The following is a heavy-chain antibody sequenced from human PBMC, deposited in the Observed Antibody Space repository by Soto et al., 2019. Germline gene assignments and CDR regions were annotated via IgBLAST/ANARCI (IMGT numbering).Heavy chain of an antibody. CDR1: TGSITSNYY. D-gene: IGHD3-10*01. V-gene: IGHV4-39*01. CDR3: ARGFAPFDS. Sequence: SETLSLTCSVSTGSITSNYYWGWIRQPPGKGLEWIGSIYYSGSTYYNLSLKSRVTISVDTSKNQFSLQLSSVTAADTSVYYCARGFAPFDSWGQGILVTVSS. CDR2: IYYSGST. J-gene: IGHJ4*02.